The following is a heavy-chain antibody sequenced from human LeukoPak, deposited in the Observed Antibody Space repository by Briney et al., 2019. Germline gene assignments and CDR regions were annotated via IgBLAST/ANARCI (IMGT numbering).Heavy chain of an antibody. V-gene: IGHV3-23*01. Sequence: LGESLRLSCAASGFTFSNFAVSWVRQAPGKGLKWVSSISDSGNSTYYADSVKGRFTISRDNSKNTLYLQMNSLTAEDTAVYYCAKRDGAYWGQGTLVTVSS. J-gene: IGHJ4*02. CDR2: ISDSGNST. CDR3: AKRDGAY. CDR1: GFTFSNFA.